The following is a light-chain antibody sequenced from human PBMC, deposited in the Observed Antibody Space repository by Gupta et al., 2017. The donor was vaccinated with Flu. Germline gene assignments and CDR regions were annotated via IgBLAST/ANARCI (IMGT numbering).Light chain of an antibody. J-gene: IGKJ4*01. CDR2: TAS. Sequence: DIQITQSASSLSASVVDRVTITCRTSRFIGTYLHWHQQKPGQAPKLLIHTASRLQRGVPSRFSGSGSGTDFTLTISSLQPEDSATYYCQQSNSIPLTFGGGTKVEIK. V-gene: IGKV1-39*01. CDR1: RFIGTY. CDR3: QQSNSIPLT.